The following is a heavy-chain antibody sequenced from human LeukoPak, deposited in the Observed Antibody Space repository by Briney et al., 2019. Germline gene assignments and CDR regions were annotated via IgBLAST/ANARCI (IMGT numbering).Heavy chain of an antibody. CDR3: ARGRASGYCSTASCSNNWFDP. J-gene: IGHJ5*02. V-gene: IGHV3-30*02. D-gene: IGHD2-15*01. CDR2: IRYDGSNK. CDR1: GFTFSSYG. Sequence: GGSLRLSCAASGFTFSSYGMHWVRQAPGKGLEWVAFIRYDGSNKYYADSVKGRFTISRDNSKNALYLQMNSLRAGDTAVYHCARGRASGYCSTASCSNNWFDPWGQGTLVTVSS.